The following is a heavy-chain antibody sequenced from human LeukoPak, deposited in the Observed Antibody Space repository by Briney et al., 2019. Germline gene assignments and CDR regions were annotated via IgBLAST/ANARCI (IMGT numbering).Heavy chain of an antibody. CDR1: GGSFSGYY. Sequence: PSETLSLTCAAYGGSFSGYYWSWIRQPPGKGLEWIGEINHSGSTNYNPSLKSRVTISVDTSKNQFSLKLSSVTAADTAVYYCASRHDFWSGYYTGNPPPYYYYGMDVWGQGTTVTVSS. CDR3: ASRHDFWSGYYTGNPPPYYYYGMDV. J-gene: IGHJ6*02. CDR2: INHSGST. D-gene: IGHD3-3*01. V-gene: IGHV4-34*01.